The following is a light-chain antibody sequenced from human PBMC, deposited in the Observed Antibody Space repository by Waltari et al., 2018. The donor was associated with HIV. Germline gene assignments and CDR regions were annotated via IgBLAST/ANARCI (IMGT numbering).Light chain of an antibody. Sequence: SYELTQPPSVSVSPGQTARITCPGDALQRQYAYWYQQKSGQAPVLVIYDDNRRPSGIPERFSGSSSGTMATLTISGAQVEDEGDYYCYSTDDSGNPLAVFGGGTQLTVL. CDR3: YSTDDSGNPLAV. J-gene: IGLJ7*01. V-gene: IGLV3-10*01. CDR1: ALQRQY. CDR2: DDN.